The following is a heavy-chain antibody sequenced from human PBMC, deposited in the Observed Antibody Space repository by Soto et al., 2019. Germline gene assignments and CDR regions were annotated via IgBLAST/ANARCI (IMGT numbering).Heavy chain of an antibody. CDR2: IHSRSDT. CDR3: LRGYCTTPPCSGDFQF. Sequence: ASVKVSCKASGDTFTTYFIHRVRKAPGQGLEWLGIIHSRSDTGYAQKFRGKVTMTIDTSTTTASMELRNLTSEDTAVYFSLRGYCTTPPCSGDFQFWGQG. V-gene: IGHV1-46*01. D-gene: IGHD2-21*01. CDR1: GDTFTTYF. J-gene: IGHJ1*01.